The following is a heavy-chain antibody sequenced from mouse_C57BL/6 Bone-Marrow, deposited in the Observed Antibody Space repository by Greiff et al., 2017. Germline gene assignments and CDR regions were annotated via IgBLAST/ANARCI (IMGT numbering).Heavy chain of an antibody. D-gene: IGHD3-3*01. CDR2: MYPGNSDT. CDR1: GYTFTSYW. Sequence: VQLKQSGTVLARPGASVKMSCKTSGYTFTSYWMHWVKQRPGQGLEWIGAMYPGNSDTSYNQKFQGKAKLTAVTSASTAYMELSSLTNEDSAVYYCTRRDYRLGDDWGQGTTLTVSS. CDR3: TRRDYRLGDD. J-gene: IGHJ2*01. V-gene: IGHV1-5*01.